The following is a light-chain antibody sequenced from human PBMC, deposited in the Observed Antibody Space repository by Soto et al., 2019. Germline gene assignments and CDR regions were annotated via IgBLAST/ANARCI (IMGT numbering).Light chain of an antibody. V-gene: IGLV2-14*01. J-gene: IGLJ3*02. Sequence: QSALTQPASVSGSPGQSITISCTGTSSDVGGYDYVSWYQHHPGKAPKLIIYEVTNRPSGISSRFSGSKSGNTASLTISGLQAEDEAEYYCSSYAGSYTLVFGGGTKLTVL. CDR3: SSYAGSYTLV. CDR1: SSDVGGYDY. CDR2: EVT.